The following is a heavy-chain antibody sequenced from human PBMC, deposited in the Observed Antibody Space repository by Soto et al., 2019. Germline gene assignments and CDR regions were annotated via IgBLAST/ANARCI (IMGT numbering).Heavy chain of an antibody. CDR2: IYYGGST. Sequence: QVQLQESGPGLVKPSQTLSLTCTVSGGSISSGGYYWSWIRQHPEKGLEWIRYIYYGGSTHYNPSLKSRLTMSGDTSKNHCALKLTSVTAADTAVYYCARDNSYSPSSRWFDPWGQGTLVTVSS. J-gene: IGHJ5*02. CDR3: ARDNSYSPSSRWFDP. V-gene: IGHV4-31*03. CDR1: GGSISSGGYY. D-gene: IGHD6-6*01.